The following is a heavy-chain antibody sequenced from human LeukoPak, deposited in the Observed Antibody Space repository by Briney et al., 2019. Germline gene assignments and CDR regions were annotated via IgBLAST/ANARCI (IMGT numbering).Heavy chain of an antibody. CDR1: EGTSSSYA. CDR3: ASGTGAPLYYYYYMDV. CDR2: IIPIFGTA. V-gene: IGHV1-69*06. D-gene: IGHD4/OR15-4a*01. Sequence: GASVKVSRKASEGTSSSYAISWVRQAPGQGLEWMGGIIPIFGTANYAQKFQGRVTITADKSTSTAYMELSSLRSEDTAVYYCASGTGAPLYYYYYMDVWGKGTTVTVSS. J-gene: IGHJ6*03.